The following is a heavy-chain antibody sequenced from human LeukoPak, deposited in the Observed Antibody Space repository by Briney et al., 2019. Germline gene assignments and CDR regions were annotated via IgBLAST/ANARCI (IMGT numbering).Heavy chain of an antibody. V-gene: IGHV1-8*01. J-gene: IGHJ5*02. CDR1: AYTFINYD. CDR3: AREGDNWDLDP. D-gene: IGHD1-20*01. Sequence: ASVNVSCKASAYTFINYDINGVRQATGRRPGWRARTNPNIGHTGKAQTFWGRGTMTTDTSISTAYMELSRLRSERTAVYYCAREGDNWDLDPWGQGTLVTVSS. CDR2: TNPNIGHT.